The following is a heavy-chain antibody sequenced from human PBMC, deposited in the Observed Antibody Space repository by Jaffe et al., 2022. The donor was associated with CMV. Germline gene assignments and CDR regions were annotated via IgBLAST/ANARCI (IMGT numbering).Heavy chain of an antibody. CDR2: INPNSGGT. V-gene: IGHV1-2*02. D-gene: IGHD3-22*01. J-gene: IGHJ4*02. CDR1: GYTFTGYY. CDR3: ARAIESSGYYELVDLGY. Sequence: QVQLVQSGAEVKKPGASVKVSCKASGYTFTGYYMHWVRQAPGQGLEWMGWINPNSGGTNYAQKFQGRVTMTRDTSISTAYMELSRLRSDDTAVYYCARAIESSGYYELVDLGYWGQGTLVTVSS.